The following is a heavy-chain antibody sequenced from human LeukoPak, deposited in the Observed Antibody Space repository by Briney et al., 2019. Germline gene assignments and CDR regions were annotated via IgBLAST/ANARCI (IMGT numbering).Heavy chain of an antibody. CDR3: ARDRDCSSTSCYRVDYYYGMDV. V-gene: IGHV4-61*01. Sequence: KASETLSLTCTVSGGSVSSGSYYWSWIRQPPGKGLEWIGYIYYSGSTNYNPSLKSRVTISVDTSKNQFSLKLSSVTAADTAVYYCARDRDCSSTSCYRVDYYYGMDVWGQGTTVTVSS. CDR1: GGSVSSGSYY. CDR2: IYYSGST. D-gene: IGHD2-2*01. J-gene: IGHJ6*02.